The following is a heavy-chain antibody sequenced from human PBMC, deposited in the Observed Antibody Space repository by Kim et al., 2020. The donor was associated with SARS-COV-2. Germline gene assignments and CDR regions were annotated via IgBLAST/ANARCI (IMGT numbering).Heavy chain of an antibody. CDR2: ISYDGSNK. V-gene: IGHV3-30-3*01. D-gene: IGHD6-19*01. Sequence: GGSLRLSCAASGFTFSSYAMHWVRQAPGKGLEWVAVISYDGSNKYYADSVKGRFTISRDNSKNTLYLQMNSLRAEDTAVYYCARDGSGLDYYYYGMDVWGQGTTVTVSS. CDR3: ARDGSGLDYYYYGMDV. J-gene: IGHJ6*02. CDR1: GFTFSSYA.